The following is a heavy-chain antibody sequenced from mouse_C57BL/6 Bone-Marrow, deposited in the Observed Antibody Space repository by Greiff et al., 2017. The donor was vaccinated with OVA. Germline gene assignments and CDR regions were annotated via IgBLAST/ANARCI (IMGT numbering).Heavy chain of an antibody. J-gene: IGHJ1*03. CDR3: AGGGVSSRYFDV. Sequence: VQLQQPGAELVMPGASVKLSCKASGYTFTSYWMHWVKQRPGQGLEWIGEIDPSDSYTNYNQKFKGKSTLPVDKSSSTAYMQLSSLTSEDSAVYYCAGGGVSSRYFDVWGTGTTVTVSS. CDR2: IDPSDSYT. V-gene: IGHV1-69*01. D-gene: IGHD1-1*01. CDR1: GYTFTSYW.